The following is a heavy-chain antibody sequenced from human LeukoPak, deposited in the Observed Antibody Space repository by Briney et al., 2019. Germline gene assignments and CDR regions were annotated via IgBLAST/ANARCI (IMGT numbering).Heavy chain of an antibody. Sequence: GGSLRLSCAASGFTFSSYGMHWVRQAPGKGLEWVAVISYDGSNKYYADSVKGRFTISRDNSKNTLYLQMNSLRAEDTAVYYCAKGQTSRPTNLRFDPWGQGTLVTVSS. CDR1: GFTFSSYG. CDR2: ISYDGSNK. V-gene: IGHV3-30*18. D-gene: IGHD1-14*01. J-gene: IGHJ5*02. CDR3: AKGQTSRPTNLRFDP.